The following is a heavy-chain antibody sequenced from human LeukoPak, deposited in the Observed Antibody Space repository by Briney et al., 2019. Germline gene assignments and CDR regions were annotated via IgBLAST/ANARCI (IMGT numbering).Heavy chain of an antibody. CDR1: GFTFSSYG. CDR3: AGRAGIAAAGMMNWFDT. V-gene: IGHV3-23*01. CDR2: ISGSGGST. Sequence: PGGSLRLPCAASGFTFSSYGMSWVRQAPGKGLELVSAISGSGGSTYYADSVKGRFTISRDNSKNTLYLQMNSLRAEDTAVYYCAGRAGIAAAGMMNWFDTWGQGTLVTVSS. D-gene: IGHD6-13*01. J-gene: IGHJ5*02.